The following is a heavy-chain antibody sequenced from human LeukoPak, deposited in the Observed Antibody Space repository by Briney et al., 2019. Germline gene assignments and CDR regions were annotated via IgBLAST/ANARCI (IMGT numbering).Heavy chain of an antibody. D-gene: IGHD2-2*01. V-gene: IGHV4-39*01. CDR1: GGSISSSSYY. CDR3: ARHIVVVPAAMRNRFDY. Sequence: ASETLSLTCTVSGGSISSSSYYWGWIRQPPGKGLEWIGSIYYSGSTYYNPSLKSRVTISVDTSKNQFSLKLSSVTAADTAVYYCARHIVVVPAAMRNRFDYWGQGTLVTASS. CDR2: IYYSGST. J-gene: IGHJ4*02.